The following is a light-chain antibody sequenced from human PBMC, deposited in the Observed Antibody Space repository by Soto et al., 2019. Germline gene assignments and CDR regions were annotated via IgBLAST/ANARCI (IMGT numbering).Light chain of an antibody. CDR1: QSISVRH. Sequence: EIVLTQSPGTLSLSPGERATLSCRASQSISVRHLAWYQQKPGQIPRLLIFDTASRAIGIPDRFSGSGSGTDFTLTISRLEPEDFAMSSSLQYGRAPHAFGPGTK. V-gene: IGKV3-20*01. CDR2: DTA. CDR3: LQYGRAPHA. J-gene: IGKJ1*01.